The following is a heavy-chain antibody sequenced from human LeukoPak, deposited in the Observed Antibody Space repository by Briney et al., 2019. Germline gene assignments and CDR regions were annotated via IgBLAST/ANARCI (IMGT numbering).Heavy chain of an antibody. Sequence: ASVKVSCKASGGTLSSYAISWVRQAPGQGLEWMGGIIPIFGTANYAQKFQGRVTITADESTSTAYMELSSLRSEDTAVYYCARSPGYSSGWYGDYYYYMDVWGKGTTVTVSS. CDR3: ARSPGYSSGWYGDYYYYMDV. D-gene: IGHD6-19*01. V-gene: IGHV1-69*13. CDR2: IIPIFGTA. J-gene: IGHJ6*03. CDR1: GGTLSSYA.